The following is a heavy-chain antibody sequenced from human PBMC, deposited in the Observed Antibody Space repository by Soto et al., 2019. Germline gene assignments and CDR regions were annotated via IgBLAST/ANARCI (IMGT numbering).Heavy chain of an antibody. D-gene: IGHD2-8*01. V-gene: IGHV5-51*01. J-gene: IGHJ6*03. CDR3: ARRAGGVSMGYYYYYMDV. CDR1: GYSFTSYW. Sequence: GESLKISCKGSGYSFTSYWIGWVRQMPGKGLEWMGIIYPGDSDTRYSPSFQGQVTISADKSISTAYLQWSSLKASDTAMYYCARRAGGVSMGYYYYYMDVWGKGTTVTVSS. CDR2: IYPGDSDT.